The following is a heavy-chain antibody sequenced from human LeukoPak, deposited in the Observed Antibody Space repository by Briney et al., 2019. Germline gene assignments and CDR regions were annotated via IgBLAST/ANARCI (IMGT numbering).Heavy chain of an antibody. D-gene: IGHD2-2*01. CDR1: GYTFIGFY. V-gene: IGHV1-2*02. Sequence: AASVKVSCKPSGYTFIGFYIHWLRRAPGQGLEWMGWINPNAGDTTYAQKFQGRVTMSRDTSISTAYTELARLISDDTAVYYCAREVHSTRHYDYWGQGTVVTVSS. J-gene: IGHJ4*02. CDR2: INPNAGDT. CDR3: AREVHSTRHYDY.